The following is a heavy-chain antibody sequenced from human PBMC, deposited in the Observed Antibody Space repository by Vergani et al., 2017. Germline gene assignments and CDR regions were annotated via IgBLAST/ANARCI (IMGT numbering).Heavy chain of an antibody. D-gene: IGHD5-12*01. J-gene: IGHJ6*02. CDR1: GYTFTGYY. CDR2: INPNSGGT. V-gene: IGHV1-2*02. CDR3: ARDPHSLIVATITVYYYYGMDV. Sequence: QVQLVQSGAEVKKPGASVKVSCKASGYTFTGYYMHWVRQAPGQGLEWMGWINPNSGGTNYAQKFQGRVTMTTDTSTSTACMELRSLRSDDTAVYYCARDPHSLIVATITVYYYYGMDVWGQGTTVTVSS.